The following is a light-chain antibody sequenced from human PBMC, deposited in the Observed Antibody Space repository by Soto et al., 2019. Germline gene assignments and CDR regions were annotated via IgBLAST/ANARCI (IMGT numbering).Light chain of an antibody. CDR1: SSDVGSYNL. V-gene: IGLV2-14*02. CDR2: GVS. J-gene: IGLJ1*01. CDR3: TSYSSITTYV. Sequence: QSVLTQPASVSGSPGQSITISCTGTSSDVGSYNLVSWYQHHPGKAPKLMIYGVSNRPSGVSNRFSGSKSVNTASLTISGLQAEDEADYYCTSYSSITTYVFGTGTRSPS.